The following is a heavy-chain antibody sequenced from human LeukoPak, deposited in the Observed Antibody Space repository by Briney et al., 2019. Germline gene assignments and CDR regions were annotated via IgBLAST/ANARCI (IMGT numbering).Heavy chain of an antibody. CDR2: INPSGGST. CDR3: ARYYSNQYYFDY. D-gene: IGHD4-11*01. Sequence: GASVKVSFKASGYTFTSYYMHWVRQAPGQGLEWMGIINPSGGSTSYAQKFQGRVTMTRDTSTSTVYMELSSLRSEDTAVYYCARYYSNQYYFDYWGQGTLVTVSS. J-gene: IGHJ4*02. CDR1: GYTFTSYY. V-gene: IGHV1-46*01.